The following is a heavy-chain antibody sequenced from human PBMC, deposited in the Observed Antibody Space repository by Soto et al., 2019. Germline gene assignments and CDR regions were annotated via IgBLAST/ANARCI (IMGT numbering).Heavy chain of an antibody. V-gene: IGHV3-30*18. D-gene: IGHD3-22*01. Sequence: GGSLRLSCAASGFTFSSYGMHWVRQAPGKGLEWVAVISYDVSNKYYADSVKGRFTISRDNSKNTLYLQMNSLRAEDTAVYYCAKDFATMIVVARPYYYYGMDVWGQGTTLPVSS. CDR1: GFTFSSYG. J-gene: IGHJ6*02. CDR3: AKDFATMIVVARPYYYYGMDV. CDR2: ISYDVSNK.